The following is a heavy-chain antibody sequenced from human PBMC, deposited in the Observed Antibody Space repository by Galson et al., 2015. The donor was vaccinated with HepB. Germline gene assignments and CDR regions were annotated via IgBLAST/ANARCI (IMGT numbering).Heavy chain of an antibody. J-gene: IGHJ4*02. CDR3: ARVRGLWYMEY. CDR2: ILHNGDT. D-gene: IGHD2-8*01. Sequence: ETLSLTCSVSGDSISPSSFYWGWIRQTPGKGLDWIGGILHNGDTYYNSPLKSRLTISIDTSSNQFSLKLTSVTAADTAMYYCARVRGLWYMEYWGQGILVTVSS. V-gene: IGHV4-39*01. CDR1: GDSISPSSFY.